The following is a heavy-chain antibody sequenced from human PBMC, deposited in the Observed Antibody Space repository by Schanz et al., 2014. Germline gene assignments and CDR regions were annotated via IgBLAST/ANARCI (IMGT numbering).Heavy chain of an antibody. Sequence: EVQLVESGGGLVQPGGSLRLSCAASGFAFDTYWMSWVRQAPGKGLEWVANIKQDGSAKNYVDSVKGRFTISRDNTKNSVFLQMNSLRGEDTAVYYCAREGDGGFDYWGQGTLVTVSS. CDR3: AREGDGGFDY. V-gene: IGHV3-7*01. CDR2: IKQDGSAK. D-gene: IGHD2-21*01. J-gene: IGHJ4*02. CDR1: GFAFDTYW.